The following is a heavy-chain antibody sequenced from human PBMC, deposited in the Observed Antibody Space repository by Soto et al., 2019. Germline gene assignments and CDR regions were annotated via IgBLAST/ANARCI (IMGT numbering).Heavy chain of an antibody. CDR2: ISGSGGST. CDR3: AKGSLRGYSGYDLFDY. Sequence: PGGSLRLSCAASGFTFSSYAMSWVRQAPGKGLEWVSAISGSGGSTYYADSVKGRFTISRDNSKNTLYLQMNSLRAEDTAVYYSAKGSLRGYSGYDLFDYWGQGTLVTVSS. J-gene: IGHJ4*02. V-gene: IGHV3-23*01. CDR1: GFTFSSYA. D-gene: IGHD5-12*01.